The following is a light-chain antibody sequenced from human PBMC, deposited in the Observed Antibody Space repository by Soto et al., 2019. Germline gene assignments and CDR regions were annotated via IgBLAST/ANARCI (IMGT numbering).Light chain of an antibody. CDR2: GAS. J-gene: IGKJ1*01. V-gene: IGKV3-15*01. CDR3: QQYHYWPRW. CDR1: QSVIRN. Sequence: EIAMTQSPDTPSVSPGERPTLSCRASQSVIRNLAWFQQKPGQAPRLLIYGASTRVTGVPARFSGSGSGTEFTLTISSLQSEDVALYYCQQYHYWPRWFGQGTKVDIK.